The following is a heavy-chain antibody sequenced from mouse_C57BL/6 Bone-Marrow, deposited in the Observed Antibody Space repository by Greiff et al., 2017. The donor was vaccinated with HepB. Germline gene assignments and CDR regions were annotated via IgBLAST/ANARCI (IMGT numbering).Heavy chain of an antibody. D-gene: IGHD1-1*01. CDR1: GYTFTSYW. Sequence: QVQLQQPGAELVRPGSSVKLSCKASGYTFTSYWMHWVKQRPIQGLEWIGNIDPSDSETHYNQKFKDKATLTVDKSSSTAYMQLSSLTSEDSAVYYCAREATTVVAKDYFDYWGQGTTLTVSS. V-gene: IGHV1-52*01. CDR3: AREATTVVAKDYFDY. J-gene: IGHJ2*01. CDR2: IDPSDSET.